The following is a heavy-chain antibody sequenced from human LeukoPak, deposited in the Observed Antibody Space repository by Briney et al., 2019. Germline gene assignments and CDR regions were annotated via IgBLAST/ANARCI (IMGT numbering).Heavy chain of an antibody. V-gene: IGHV3-21*04. D-gene: IGHD1-26*01. CDR2: ISARSSYI. CDR1: GFTFSIYN. J-gene: IGHJ4*02. CDR3: ARGPGSGSYYGPFDY. Sequence: GGSLRLSCAASGFTFSIYNMIWVRQAPRKGLEWVSFISARSSYIYYADSVKGRFTISRDNAKNSLYLQMNSLRAEDTALYYCARGPGSGSYYGPFDYWGQGTLVTVSS.